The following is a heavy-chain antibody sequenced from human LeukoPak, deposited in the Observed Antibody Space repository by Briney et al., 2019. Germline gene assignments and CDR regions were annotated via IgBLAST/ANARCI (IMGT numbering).Heavy chain of an antibody. CDR1: GGSISSGGYY. Sequence: PSETLSLTCTVSGGSISSGGYYWSWIRQHPGKGLEWIGYIYYSGSTYYNPSLKSRVTISVDTSKNQFSLKLSSVTAADTAVYYCARGTTGYYLEKLDHWGQGTLVTVSS. CDR2: IYYSGST. D-gene: IGHD3-9*01. CDR3: ARGTTGYYLEKLDH. J-gene: IGHJ4*02. V-gene: IGHV4-31*03.